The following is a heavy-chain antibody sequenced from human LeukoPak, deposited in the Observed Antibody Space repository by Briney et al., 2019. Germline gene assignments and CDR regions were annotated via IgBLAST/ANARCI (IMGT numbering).Heavy chain of an antibody. CDR1: GFTFSSYS. J-gene: IGHJ4*02. CDR3: ARVAIDSSGHGFDY. V-gene: IGHV3-48*01. Sequence: GGSLRLSCAASGFTFSSYSMNWIRQAPGKGLEWVSHISSTNSTTKYADSVKGRFTISRDNAKNSLYLQMNSLRAEDTAVYYCARVAIDSSGHGFDYWGQGTLVTVSS. CDR2: ISSTNSTT. D-gene: IGHD3-22*01.